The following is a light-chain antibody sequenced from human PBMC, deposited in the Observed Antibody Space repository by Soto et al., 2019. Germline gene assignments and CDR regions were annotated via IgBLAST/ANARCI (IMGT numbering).Light chain of an antibody. Sequence: QSVLTQPPSASGSPGQSVTISCTGTSSDVGGYNYVSWYQQHPGKAPKLMIYEVSKRPSGVPDRFSGSKSGNTASLTVSGLQAEAEADYYCSSYAGSNTDYVFGTGTKLTVL. CDR1: SSDVGGYNY. CDR3: SSYAGSNTDYV. V-gene: IGLV2-8*01. J-gene: IGLJ1*01. CDR2: EVS.